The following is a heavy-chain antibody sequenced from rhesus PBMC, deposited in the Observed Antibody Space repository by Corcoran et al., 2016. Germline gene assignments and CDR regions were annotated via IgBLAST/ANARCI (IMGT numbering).Heavy chain of an antibody. CDR3: VRDKAAGRD. Sequence: QVQLQESGPGVVKPSETLPLTCAVSGGSISSGYDWSWIRPPPGKGLEWIGYTYGSSGSPNYTPPLTSRVTISTDTSKNQFSLKLSSVTAADAAVYYCVRDKAAGRDWGQGVLVTVSS. CDR2: TYGSSGSP. J-gene: IGHJ4*01. V-gene: IGHV4-76*01. CDR1: GGSISSGYD. D-gene: IGHD6-25*01.